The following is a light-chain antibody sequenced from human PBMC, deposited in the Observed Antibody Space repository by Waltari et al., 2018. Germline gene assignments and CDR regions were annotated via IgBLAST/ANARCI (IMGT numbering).Light chain of an antibody. V-gene: IGLV2-14*03. CDR2: DVS. CDR3: SSYTTSGTFGVV. Sequence: QSALTQPASVSGSPGQSITISCAGGSSDIGAYNYVSWYQNHPGKATKVMIYDVSNRPSGVSNRFSCSKSANTASLTISGLQADDEALYYCSSYTTSGTFGVVFGGGTKLTVL. CDR1: SSDIGAYNY. J-gene: IGLJ3*02.